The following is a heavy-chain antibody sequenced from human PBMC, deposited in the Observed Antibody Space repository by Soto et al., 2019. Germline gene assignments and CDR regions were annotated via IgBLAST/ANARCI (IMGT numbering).Heavy chain of an antibody. CDR1: GYSFTSYW. CDR3: ARRGEDYDSSLYLPYYAMDV. V-gene: IGHV5-51*01. J-gene: IGHJ6*02. CDR2: IYPGDSDT. D-gene: IGHD3-22*01. Sequence: PGESLKISCKGSGYSFTSYWIDWVRQMPGKGLEWMGIIYPGDSDTRYNPSFQGQVTISADKSISTAYLQWNSLKASDTAMYYCARRGEDYDSSLYLPYYAMDVWGQGTTVTVSS.